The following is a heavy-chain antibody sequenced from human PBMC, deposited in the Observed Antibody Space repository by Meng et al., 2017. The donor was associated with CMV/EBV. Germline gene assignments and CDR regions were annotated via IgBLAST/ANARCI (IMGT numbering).Heavy chain of an antibody. CDR3: ARGGAGGYSGYENDVWWLYYYYGMDV. CDR1: GFTFSSYS. J-gene: IGHJ6*02. V-gene: IGHV3-21*01. D-gene: IGHD5-12*01. CDR2: ISSSSSYI. Sequence: GESLKISCAASGFTFSSYSMNWVRQAPGKGLEWVSSISSSSSYIFYADSVKGRFTISRDNAKNSLYLQMNSLRAEDTAVYYCARGGAGGYSGYENDVWWLYYYYGMDVWGQGTTVTVSS.